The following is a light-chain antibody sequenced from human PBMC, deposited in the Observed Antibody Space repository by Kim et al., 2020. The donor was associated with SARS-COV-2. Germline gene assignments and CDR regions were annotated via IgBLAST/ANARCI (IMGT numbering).Light chain of an antibody. Sequence: QSSTIAAPGTSTEIGGYSDVSCSNQHPDKAPKLMFYGITNRPSAVSKRFSGTKSGNTASLIISGLQAEDEADYYCSSYTASSTLVFGGGTQLTVL. CDR3: SSYTASSTLV. CDR1: STEIGGYSD. V-gene: IGLV2-14*03. CDR2: GIT. J-gene: IGLJ3*02.